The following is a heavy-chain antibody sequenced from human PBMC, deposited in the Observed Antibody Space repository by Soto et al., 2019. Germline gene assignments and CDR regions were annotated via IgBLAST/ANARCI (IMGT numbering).Heavy chain of an antibody. CDR3: ARDRSVDYFDY. V-gene: IGHV3-33*01. J-gene: IGHJ4*02. Sequence: QEQLVESGGGVVQPGRSLRLSCAASRFTFRNYGMHWVRQAPGKGLEWVAVIWYDGSNKYYADSVKGRFTISRDNSKKTLYLQMNSLRAEDTAIYYCARDRSVDYFDYWGQGTLVTVSS. CDR1: RFTFRNYG. D-gene: IGHD1-26*01. CDR2: IWYDGSNK.